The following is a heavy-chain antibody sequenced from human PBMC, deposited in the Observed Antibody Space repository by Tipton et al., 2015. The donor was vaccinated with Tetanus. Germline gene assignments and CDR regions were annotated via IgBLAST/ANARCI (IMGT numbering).Heavy chain of an antibody. CDR3: ARVPTNPLAVDRPTDN. CDR2: ISVYNGNT. D-gene: IGHD6-19*01. Sequence: QLVQSGAEVKKPGASVKVSCKASGYTFNTFGISWVRQAPGQGLGWMGWISVYNGNTNYAQKLQGRVTLTTDTPTSTAYMELRSLRPDDTAVYYCARVPTNPLAVDRPTDNWGQGTLVTVSS. V-gene: IGHV1-18*01. CDR1: GYTFNTFG. J-gene: IGHJ4*02.